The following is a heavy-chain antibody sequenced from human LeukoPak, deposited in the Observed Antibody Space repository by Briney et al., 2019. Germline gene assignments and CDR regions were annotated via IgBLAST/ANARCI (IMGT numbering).Heavy chain of an antibody. D-gene: IGHD3-22*01. CDR2: IWYDGSNK. J-gene: IGHJ4*02. Sequence: PGRSLRLSCEASGFTFSNYGMHWVRQAPGKGLEWVAVIWYDGSNKYYGDSVEGRFTISRDNSKNTLYLQMNSLRAEDTAVYYCAAESWVLDYDRWGQGTLVTVSS. V-gene: IGHV3-33*01. CDR3: AAESWVLDYDR. CDR1: GFTFSNYG.